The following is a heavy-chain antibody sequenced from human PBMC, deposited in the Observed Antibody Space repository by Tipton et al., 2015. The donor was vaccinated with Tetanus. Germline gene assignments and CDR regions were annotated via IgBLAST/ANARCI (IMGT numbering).Heavy chain of an antibody. CDR1: GESISGSPFF. CDR2: IYYSGST. V-gene: IGHV4-31*02. Sequence: RSLRLSCTVSGESISGSPFFWNWIRQQPGKGPEWIGYIYYSGSTFYNPSLKSRVSISVDTSKNQFSLKLASVTAADTAVYFCARANFDFSKKGPFDSWGQGILVIVSA. D-gene: IGHD3-3*01. J-gene: IGHJ4*02. CDR3: ARANFDFSKKGPFDS.